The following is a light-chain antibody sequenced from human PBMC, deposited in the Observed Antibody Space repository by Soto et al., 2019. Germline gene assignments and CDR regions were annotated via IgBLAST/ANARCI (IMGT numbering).Light chain of an antibody. Sequence: QPVLTQPASVSGSPGQSITISCTGTSSDIGRYDYVSWYQQFPGKAPKLMIYRVINRPSGVSDRFSGSKSGNSASLSISGLQPEDEASYFCGSYAGNNTWVFGEGTKLTVL. CDR2: RVI. CDR3: GSYAGNNTWV. J-gene: IGLJ3*02. V-gene: IGLV2-14*03. CDR1: SSDIGRYDY.